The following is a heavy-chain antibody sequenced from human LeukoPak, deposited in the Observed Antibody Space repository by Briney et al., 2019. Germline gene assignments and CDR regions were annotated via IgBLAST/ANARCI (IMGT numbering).Heavy chain of an antibody. CDR3: ARGLINFDWAFDP. J-gene: IGHJ5*02. D-gene: IGHD3-9*01. V-gene: IGHV4-34*01. Sequence: KASETLSLTCAVYGGSFSGYYWSWIRQPPGKGLEWIGEINHSGSTNYNPSLKSRVTISVDTSKNQFSLKLSSVTAADTAVYYCARGLINFDWAFDPWGQGTLVTVSS. CDR1: GGSFSGYY. CDR2: INHSGST.